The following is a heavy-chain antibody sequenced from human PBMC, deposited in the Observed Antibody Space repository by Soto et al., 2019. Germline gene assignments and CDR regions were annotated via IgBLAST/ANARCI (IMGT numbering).Heavy chain of an antibody. CDR1: GFTFSTYV. V-gene: IGHV3-30-3*01. CDR2: ISYDGSNK. CDR3: ARVLGAAGNDYYYYGMDV. J-gene: IGHJ6*02. Sequence: GGSLRLSCAASGFTFSTYVMHWVRQAPGKGLEWVAIISYDGSNKYYADSVKGRFTISRDNSKNTLYVQMNSLRAEDTAVYYCARVLGAAGNDYYYYGMDVWGQGTTVTVSS. D-gene: IGHD6-13*01.